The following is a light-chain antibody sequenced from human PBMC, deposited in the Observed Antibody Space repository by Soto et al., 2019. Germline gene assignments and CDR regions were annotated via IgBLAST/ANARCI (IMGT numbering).Light chain of an antibody. CDR1: QRVKNY. J-gene: IGKJ4*01. CDR2: DIS. V-gene: IGKV3-11*01. Sequence: EIVLTQSPATLSLSPGERATLSCRASQRVKNYLAWYLQKPGQAPRLLIYDISNRATGIPARFSGSGSGAEFTLTISSLEPEDFAVYDCHQRNSWPLLTFGGGTRVEIK. CDR3: HQRNSWPLLT.